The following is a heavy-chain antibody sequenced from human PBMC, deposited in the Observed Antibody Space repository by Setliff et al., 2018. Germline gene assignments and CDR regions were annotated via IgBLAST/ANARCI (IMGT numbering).Heavy chain of an antibody. D-gene: IGHD1-26*01. J-gene: IGHJ4*02. Sequence: SETLSLTCAVSGGSISSGSYYWSWIRQPAGKGLEWVGRLHTSGSTNYNPSLKSRVTISVDTSRNQFSLKLSSVTAADTAVYFCARDNTIVGATDYWGQGTLVTVSS. CDR3: ARDNTIVGATDY. CDR2: LHTSGST. CDR1: GGSISSGSYY. V-gene: IGHV4-61*02.